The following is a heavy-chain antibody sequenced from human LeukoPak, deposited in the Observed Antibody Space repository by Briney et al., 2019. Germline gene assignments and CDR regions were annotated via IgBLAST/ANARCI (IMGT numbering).Heavy chain of an antibody. Sequence: PGGSLRLSCAASGFTFSSYSMNWVRQAPGKGLEWVSYISSSSGTIYYADSVKGRFTISRDNAKNSLYLQMNSLRAEDTAVYYCARDLGYYYDSSGYCSGYWGQGTLVTVSS. CDR2: ISSSSGTI. J-gene: IGHJ4*02. CDR3: ARDLGYYYDSSGYCSGY. D-gene: IGHD3-22*01. CDR1: GFTFSSYS. V-gene: IGHV3-48*01.